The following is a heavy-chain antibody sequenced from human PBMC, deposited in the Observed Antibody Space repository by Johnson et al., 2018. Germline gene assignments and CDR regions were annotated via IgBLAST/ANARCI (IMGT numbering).Heavy chain of an antibody. CDR3: ARESFAMTAGNDGFDV. CDR2: IYEDGST. D-gene: IGHD2-2*01. J-gene: IGHJ3*01. V-gene: IGHV4-59*11. Sequence: QVQLQESGPGLVKPSETLSLICTVSGVSLSLHQWDWIRQPPGKGLDWIGVIYEDGSTNYNPSLKRRVTISVHTSKHQFSLNLTSATAAATAVYYCARESFAMTAGNDGFDVWGQGTMVSVSS. CDR1: GVSLSLHQ.